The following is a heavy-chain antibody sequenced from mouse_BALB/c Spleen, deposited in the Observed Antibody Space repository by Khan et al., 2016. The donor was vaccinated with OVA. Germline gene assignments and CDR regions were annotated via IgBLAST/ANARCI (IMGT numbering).Heavy chain of an antibody. CDR1: GYSLTRYG. V-gene: IGHV2-9*02. Sequence: QVQLKESGPGLVAPSQSLSITCTVYGYSLTRYGVHWVRQPPGKGLEWLGLIWAGGSIHYYWALMSRLSISIDNSKSLVFLIMNSLQTDDTALYYCARSKYLARYWGQGTTLTVSS. J-gene: IGHJ2*01. CDR3: ARSKYLARY. CDR2: IWAGGSI. D-gene: IGHD3-3*01.